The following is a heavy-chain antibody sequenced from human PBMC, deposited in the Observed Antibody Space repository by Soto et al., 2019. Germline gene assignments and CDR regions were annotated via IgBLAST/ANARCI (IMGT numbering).Heavy chain of an antibody. CDR1: GFTFGSYA. J-gene: IGHJ4*02. CDR2: IGGGGDYT. CDR3: AKGRGSDSLAILHY. V-gene: IGHV3-23*01. D-gene: IGHD2-21*01. Sequence: GGSLRLSCAAFGFTFGSYAMSWVRQAPGKGLEWVSGIGGGGDYTYYADSVKGRFSASKDNSKNTLYLQMNSLRPEDTAIYYCAKGRGSDSLAILHYWGQGTLVTVSS.